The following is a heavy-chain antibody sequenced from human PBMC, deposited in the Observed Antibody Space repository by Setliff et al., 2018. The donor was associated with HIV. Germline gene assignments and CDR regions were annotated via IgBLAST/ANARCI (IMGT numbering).Heavy chain of an antibody. CDR1: GFTFSGYW. CDR3: AREAHAFDI. CDR2: INSDGSST. J-gene: IGHJ3*02. Sequence: PGGSLRLSCAASGFTFSGYWMHWVRQAPGKGLVWVSRINSDGSSTTYADSVKGRFTISRDNVKNSLYLQMNSLTAEDTAVYYCAREAHAFDIWGQGTMVTVSS. V-gene: IGHV3-74*01.